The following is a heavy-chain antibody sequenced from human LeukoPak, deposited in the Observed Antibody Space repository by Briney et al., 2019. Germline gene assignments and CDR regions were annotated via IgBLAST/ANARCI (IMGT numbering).Heavy chain of an antibody. V-gene: IGHV3-23*01. Sequence: GGSLRLSCAASEFTFSNHAMSWVRQAPGKGLEWVSAISGNGDKTYYADSVKGRFTISRDNSKNTLYLQMSSLRADDTAVYYCARDHRYCSGASCYLSDYWGQGTLVTVSS. CDR1: EFTFSNHA. D-gene: IGHD2-15*01. CDR2: ISGNGDKT. J-gene: IGHJ4*02. CDR3: ARDHRYCSGASCYLSDY.